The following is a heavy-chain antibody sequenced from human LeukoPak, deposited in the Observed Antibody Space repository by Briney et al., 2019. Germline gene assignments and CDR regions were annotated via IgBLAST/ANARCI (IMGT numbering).Heavy chain of an antibody. D-gene: IGHD5-12*01. CDR1: GFSFSTFV. J-gene: IGHJ6*02. V-gene: IGHV3-23*01. CDR2: ITGGGGST. Sequence: PGSSLRLSCAASGFSFSTFVMHWVRQAPGKGLEWVSSITGGGGSTYYADSVKGRFTISRDNSKNTLYLQMNSLRVEDTAVFYCAKDSVKWLRFNYYYYGLDVWGQGTTVTVS. CDR3: AKDSVKWLRFNYYYYGLDV.